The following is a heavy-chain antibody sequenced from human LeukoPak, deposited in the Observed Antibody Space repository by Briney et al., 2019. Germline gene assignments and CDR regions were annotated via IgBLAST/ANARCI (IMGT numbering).Heavy chain of an antibody. J-gene: IGHJ3*02. D-gene: IGHD4-17*01. CDR2: ISSSSSYI. V-gene: IGHV3-21*01. CDR1: GFTFSSYS. Sequence: GGSLRLSCAASGFTFSSYSMNWVRHAPGKGLEWVSSISSSSSYIYYADSVKGRFTISRDNAKNSLYLQMNSLRAEDTAVYYCARGMDYGDSDAFDIWGQGTMVTVSS. CDR3: ARGMDYGDSDAFDI.